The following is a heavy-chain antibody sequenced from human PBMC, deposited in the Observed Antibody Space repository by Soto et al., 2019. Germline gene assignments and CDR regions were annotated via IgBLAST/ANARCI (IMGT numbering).Heavy chain of an antibody. CDR2: IKSKTDDGTT. Sequence: GGSLRLSCTVSGFTFSNAWMTWVRQAPGKGLEWVGRIKSKTDDGTTDYAAPVKGRFTISRDDSRNTLYLQMNSLKTEDTAVYYCTTDSSSWAYYYYYGMDVWGQGTTVTVSS. D-gene: IGHD2-2*01. V-gene: IGHV3-15*01. CDR1: GFTFSNAW. J-gene: IGHJ6*02. CDR3: TTDSSSWAYYYYYGMDV.